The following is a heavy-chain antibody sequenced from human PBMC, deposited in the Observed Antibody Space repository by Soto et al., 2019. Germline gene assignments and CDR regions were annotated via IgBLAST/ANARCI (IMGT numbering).Heavy chain of an antibody. V-gene: IGHV1-2*02. J-gene: IGHJ4*02. CDR1: GYTFTGYY. Sequence: GASVKVSCKASGYTFTGYYMHWVRQAPGQGLEWMGWINPNSGGTNYAQKFQGRVTMTRDTYISTAYMELSRLRSDDTAVYYCARIAYYDILTGYYPVFDYWGQGTLVTVSS. D-gene: IGHD3-9*01. CDR2: INPNSGGT. CDR3: ARIAYYDILTGYYPVFDY.